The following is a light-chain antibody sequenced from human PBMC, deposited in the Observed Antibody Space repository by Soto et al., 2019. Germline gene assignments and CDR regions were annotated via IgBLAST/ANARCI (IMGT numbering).Light chain of an antibody. CDR2: DAY. CDR1: QDIGNY. CDR3: QQYDNMPLT. V-gene: IGKV1-33*01. J-gene: IGKJ4*01. Sequence: DIQMPQSPSALSASVGDRVTITCQASQDIGNYLNWYQQKPGKAPALLIYDAYTLETGVPSRFSGSGFGTDFSFTINSLQPEDIATYYCQQYDNMPLTFGGGTKLEIK.